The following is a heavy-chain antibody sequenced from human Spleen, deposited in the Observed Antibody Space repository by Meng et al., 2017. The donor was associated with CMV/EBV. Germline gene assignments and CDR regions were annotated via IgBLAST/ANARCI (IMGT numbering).Heavy chain of an antibody. V-gene: IGHV4-4*07. D-gene: IGHD1-26*01. CDR1: GGSISSFY. CDR3: ATGSGDFDH. Sequence: VTLHESGPGLVKPSEPLSLTCSVSGGSISSFYWSWIRQPAGKGLEWIGRIYTSGSTNYNPSLKSRVTMSVDTSKNQISLRLRSVTAADTAVYYCATGSGDFDHWGQGTLVTVSS. J-gene: IGHJ4*02. CDR2: IYTSGST.